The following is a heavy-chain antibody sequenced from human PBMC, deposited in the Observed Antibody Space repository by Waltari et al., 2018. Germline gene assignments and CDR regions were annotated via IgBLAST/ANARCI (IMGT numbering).Heavy chain of an antibody. Sequence: QVQLVQSGAEVKKPGASVKVSCKASGYTFTGYYMHWVRQAPGQGLEWMGWIHPNSGGTNYAQKFQGSVTMTRETSISTAYMELSRLRSDDTAVYYCARDQIAAAGNGGVDYWGQGTLVTVSS. V-gene: IGHV1-2*02. CDR2: IHPNSGGT. D-gene: IGHD6-13*01. J-gene: IGHJ4*02. CDR3: ARDQIAAAGNGGVDY. CDR1: GYTFTGYY.